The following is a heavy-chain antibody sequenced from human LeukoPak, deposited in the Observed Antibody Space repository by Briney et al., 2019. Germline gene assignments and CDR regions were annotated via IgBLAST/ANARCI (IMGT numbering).Heavy chain of an antibody. CDR3: ATSGVNGYYVY. D-gene: IGHD3-22*01. Sequence: KTSETLSATCTVSGGFISSYYWNWIWHLQENGLEWIGDIRYSGSTNYSPSLNSRVTISVDTSKRQFSLRLSSVTAADTAVYYCATSGVNGYYVYWGQGALVTVSS. CDR1: GGFISSYY. J-gene: IGHJ4*02. V-gene: IGHV4-59*01. CDR2: IRYSGST.